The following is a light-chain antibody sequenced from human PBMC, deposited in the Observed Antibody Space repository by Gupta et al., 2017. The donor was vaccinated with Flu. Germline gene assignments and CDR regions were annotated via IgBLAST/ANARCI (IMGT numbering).Light chain of an antibody. CDR3: QQYKNWPMYT. CDR2: GAS. J-gene: IGKJ2*01. CDR1: QTITSN. Sequence: EIVMTQSPDTLSVSPGERATLSCRASQTITSNLAWYQQRPGQAPRLLIYGASTRATGIPARFSGSGSGTEFTLTISSLQSEDSAVYYCQQYKNWPMYTFGQGTKLEI. V-gene: IGKV3-15*01.